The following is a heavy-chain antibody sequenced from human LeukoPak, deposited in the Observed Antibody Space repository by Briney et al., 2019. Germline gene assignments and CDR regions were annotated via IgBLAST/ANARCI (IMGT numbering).Heavy chain of an antibody. J-gene: IGHJ4*02. CDR2: ISWNSGTF. CDR3: ARGRLLWFGESLDY. D-gene: IGHD3-10*01. Sequence: GGSLRLSCAASGFTFDDYAMHWVRQAPGKGLEWVSGISWNSGTFGYADSVKGRFTISRDNAKNSLYLQMNSLRAEDTAVYYCARGRLLWFGESLDYWGQGTLVTVSS. CDR1: GFTFDDYA. V-gene: IGHV3-9*01.